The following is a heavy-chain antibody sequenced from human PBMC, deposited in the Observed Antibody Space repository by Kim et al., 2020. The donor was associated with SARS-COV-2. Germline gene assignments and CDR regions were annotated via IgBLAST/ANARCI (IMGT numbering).Heavy chain of an antibody. CDR1: GYSISSGYY. V-gene: IGHV4-38-2*02. CDR2: IYHSGST. Sequence: SETLSLTCTVSGYSISSGYYWGWIRQPPGKGLEWIGSIYHSGSTYYNPSLKSRVTISVDTSKNQFSLKLSSVTAADTAVYYCASFFSKPGNSNDAFDIWGQGTMVTVSS. J-gene: IGHJ3*02. D-gene: IGHD5-12*01. CDR3: ASFFSKPGNSNDAFDI.